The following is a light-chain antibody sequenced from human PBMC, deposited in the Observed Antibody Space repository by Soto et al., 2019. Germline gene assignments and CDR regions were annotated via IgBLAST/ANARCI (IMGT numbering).Light chain of an antibody. CDR2: AAS. Sequence: AIQVTQSPSSLSASVGDRVTITCRTSQGIRSALGWYQQKPGKVPMLLIYAASTLQSGVPSRFSGSGSGRDISLNISSLQPEEFATYYYLLDYAYLWAFGQGTKVEIK. J-gene: IGKJ1*01. V-gene: IGKV1-6*01. CDR3: LLDYAYLWA. CDR1: QGIRSA.